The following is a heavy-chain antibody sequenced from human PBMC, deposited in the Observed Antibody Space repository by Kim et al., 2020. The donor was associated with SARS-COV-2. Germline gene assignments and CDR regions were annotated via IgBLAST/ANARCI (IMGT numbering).Heavy chain of an antibody. D-gene: IGHD3-16*01. J-gene: IGHJ4*02. V-gene: IGHV3-21*01. CDR1: GFTFSSYS. CDR3: ARARNDYVWGSIGD. Sequence: GGSLRLSCAASGFTFSSYSMNWVRQAPGKGLEWVSSISSSSSYIYYADSVKGRFTISRDNAKNSLYLQMNSLRAEDTAVYYCARARNDYVWGSIGDWGQGTLVTVSS. CDR2: ISSSSSYI.